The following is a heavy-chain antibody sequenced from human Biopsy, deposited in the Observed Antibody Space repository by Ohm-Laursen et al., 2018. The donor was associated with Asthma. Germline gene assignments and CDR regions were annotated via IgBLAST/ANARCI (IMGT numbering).Heavy chain of an antibody. Sequence: TLSLICTVSGGSINIGDYYWSWIRQHPVKGLEWIGHIYYSGSTYYNPPLKSRVSISLDTSKNQFSLSLTSVTAADTAVYYCARTTYGHDGFDPWGQGTLVTVSS. CDR1: GGSINIGDYY. J-gene: IGHJ5*02. D-gene: IGHD4-17*01. V-gene: IGHV4-31*03. CDR3: ARTTYGHDGFDP. CDR2: IYYSGST.